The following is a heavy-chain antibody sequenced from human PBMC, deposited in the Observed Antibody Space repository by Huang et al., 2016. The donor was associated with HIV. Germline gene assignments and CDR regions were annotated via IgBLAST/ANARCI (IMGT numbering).Heavy chain of an antibody. V-gene: IGHV3-21*01. CDR3: ARVGGVAAGTFGTFDI. CDR2: SSSSSSNI. CDR1: GFTFSSYS. J-gene: IGHJ3*02. Sequence: EVQLVESGGGLVKPGGSLRLSCAASGFTFSSYSMNWVRQAPGKGLEWVSSSSSSSSNIYYAYSVKGRFTISRDNAKNSLYLQMNSLRAEDTAVYYCARVGGVAAGTFGTFDIWGQGTMVTVSS. D-gene: IGHD6-19*01.